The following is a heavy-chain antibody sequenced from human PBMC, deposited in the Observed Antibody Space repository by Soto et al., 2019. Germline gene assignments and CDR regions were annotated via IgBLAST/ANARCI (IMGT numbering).Heavy chain of an antibody. Sequence: TLSLTCTVSGGSISSYYWSWIRQPPGKGLEWIGFIYYSGSTNYNPSLKSRVIISVDTSKNQFSLKLSSVTAADTAVYYCARGALYDFWSGYEGLTYYYYYMDVWGKGTTVTVSS. CDR3: ARGALYDFWSGYEGLTYYYYYMDV. CDR1: GGSISSYY. CDR2: IYYSGST. D-gene: IGHD3-3*01. J-gene: IGHJ6*03. V-gene: IGHV4-59*01.